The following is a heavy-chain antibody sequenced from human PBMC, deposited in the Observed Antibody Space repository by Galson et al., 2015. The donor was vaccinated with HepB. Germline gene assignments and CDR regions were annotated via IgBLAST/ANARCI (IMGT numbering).Heavy chain of an antibody. D-gene: IGHD2-8*02. V-gene: IGHV3-7*03. CDR1: GFTFSGYW. CDR2: IKHDGGEK. Sequence: SLRLSCAASGFTFSGYWMTWVRQAPGKGLEWVANIKHDGGEKYYVDSVKGRFTISRDNAKNSLYLQMSSLRAEDTAVYYCATDGETSHWSAGYLDYWGQGVLVTVSS. J-gene: IGHJ4*02. CDR3: ATDGETSHWSAGYLDY.